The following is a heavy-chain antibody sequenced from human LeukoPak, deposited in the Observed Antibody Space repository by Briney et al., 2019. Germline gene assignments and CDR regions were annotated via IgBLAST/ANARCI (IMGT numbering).Heavy chain of an antibody. Sequence: GGSLRLSCAASKFAFSSYAMSWVRQAPGKGLEWVSAITGGGGNAYYADSVKGRFTISRDNSKNTLYLQMNSLRAEDTAVYYCGKNRYSGSLSPFDIWGQGTMVTVSS. CDR2: ITGGGGNA. J-gene: IGHJ3*02. V-gene: IGHV3-23*01. D-gene: IGHD1-26*01. CDR1: KFAFSSYA. CDR3: GKNRYSGSLSPFDI.